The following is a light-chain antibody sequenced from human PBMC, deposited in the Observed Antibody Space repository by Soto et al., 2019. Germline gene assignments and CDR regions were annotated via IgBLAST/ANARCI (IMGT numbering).Light chain of an antibody. J-gene: IGKJ1*01. CDR1: HMVLYSSNNKNY. CDR2: WAS. CDR3: QQYYSTPRT. V-gene: IGKV4-1*01. Sequence: DMVMTQSPDSLALSLGDRSTINCKSSHMVLYSSNNKNYLAWYQQKPGQPPKLLIYWASTRESGVPDRFSGSGSGTDFTLTISSLQAEDVAVYYCQQYYSTPRTFGQGTKVDI.